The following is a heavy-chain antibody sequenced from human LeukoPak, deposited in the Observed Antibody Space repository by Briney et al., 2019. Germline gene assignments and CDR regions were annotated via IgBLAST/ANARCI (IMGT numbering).Heavy chain of an antibody. J-gene: IGHJ6*02. Sequence: ASVKVSCKASRGTFSSYTISWVRQAPGQGLEWMGRIIPILGIANYAQKFQGRVTITADKSTSTAYMELSSLRSEDTAVYYCARADYGDYVMPYYYYGMDVWGQGTTVTVSS. CDR3: ARADYGDYVMPYYYYGMDV. D-gene: IGHD4-17*01. CDR1: RGTFSSYT. CDR2: IIPILGIA. V-gene: IGHV1-69*02.